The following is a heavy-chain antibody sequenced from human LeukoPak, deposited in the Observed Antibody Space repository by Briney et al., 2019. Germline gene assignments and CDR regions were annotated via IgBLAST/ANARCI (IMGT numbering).Heavy chain of an antibody. V-gene: IGHV4-61*02. CDR1: GGSISSGSYY. CDR2: IYTSGST. J-gene: IGHJ6*03. Sequence: SETLSLTCTVSGGSISSGSYYWSWIRQPAGKGLEWIGRIYTSGSTNYNPSLKSRVTISVDTSKNQFSLKLGSVTAADTAVYYCARDLSPYTAMVYYYYYYMDVWGKGTTVTVSS. CDR3: ARDLSPYTAMVYYYYYYMDV. D-gene: IGHD5-18*01.